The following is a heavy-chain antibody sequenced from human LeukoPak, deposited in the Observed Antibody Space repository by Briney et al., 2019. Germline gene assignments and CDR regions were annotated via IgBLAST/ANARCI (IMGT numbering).Heavy chain of an antibody. D-gene: IGHD5-18*01. CDR3: VRDGEYSHGIDFDY. J-gene: IGHJ4*02. CDR2: TNGDGSDT. Sequence: AGGSLRLSCAASGFTLSNSWMHWVRQAPGKGLVWVSRTNGDGSDTSYADSVKGRFTISRDSATNTLYLQMNSLRAEDTAIYYCVRDGEYSHGIDFDYWGQGTLVTVSP. V-gene: IGHV3-74*01. CDR1: GFTLSNSW.